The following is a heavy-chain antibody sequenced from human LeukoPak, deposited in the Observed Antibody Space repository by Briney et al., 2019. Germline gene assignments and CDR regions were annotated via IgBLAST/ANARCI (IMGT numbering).Heavy chain of an antibody. CDR2: IYGGGANT. CDR3: AKRITVAAGIYFDS. J-gene: IGHJ4*02. Sequence: GGSLRLSCVGSGFSVSSFAMTWVRQAPGKGLEWVSTIYGGGANTFYADSVKGRFTISRDDSKNMQFLQMDSLRPEDTAVYFCAKRITVAAGIYFDSWGQGTLVTVSS. CDR1: GFSVSSFA. D-gene: IGHD6-19*01. V-gene: IGHV3-23*01.